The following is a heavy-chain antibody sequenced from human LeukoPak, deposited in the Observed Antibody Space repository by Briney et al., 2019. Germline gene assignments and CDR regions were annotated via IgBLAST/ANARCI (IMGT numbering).Heavy chain of an antibody. V-gene: IGHV3-30*18. Sequence: GRSLRLSCAASVFTFSSYGIHGVRQAPGKGLEGVAIISYDGSNKYYADSVKGRFTTSRDNSKNTLYLQMNSLRAEDTAVYYCAKDPRRYSRTGGYFDYWGQGTLVTVSS. J-gene: IGHJ4*02. CDR2: ISYDGSNK. CDR3: AKDPRRYSRTGGYFDY. D-gene: IGHD6-13*01. CDR1: VFTFSSYG.